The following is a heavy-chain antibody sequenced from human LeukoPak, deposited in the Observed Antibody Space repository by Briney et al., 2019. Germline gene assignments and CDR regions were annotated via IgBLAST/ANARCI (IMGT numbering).Heavy chain of an antibody. J-gene: IGHJ4*02. CDR2: INTGNGNT. D-gene: IGHD6-6*01. CDR3: AKVESSSSFDY. CDR1: GYTFISYA. V-gene: IGHV1-3*04. Sequence: ASVKVSCKASGYTFISYAIHWVRQAPGQGLGWMGWINTGNGNTKYSQTFQGRVTITRDTSASTAYMELSSLRFDDTAVYYCAKVESSSSFDYWGQGTLVTVSS.